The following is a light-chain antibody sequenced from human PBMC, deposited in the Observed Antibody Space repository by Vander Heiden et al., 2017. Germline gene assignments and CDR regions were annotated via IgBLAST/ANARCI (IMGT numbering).Light chain of an antibody. V-gene: IGKV1-39*01. CDR3: QQSFIAPLFT. CDR2: AAS. J-gene: IGKJ3*01. Sequence: DIQMTQSPSSLSASLGDRVTITCRTSQYISSYLNWYQQKPGKAPRLLIYAASSLQDGVPSRFSGSGSGTDFTLTITDLLPEDFATYYCQQSFIAPLFTFGPGTKVDFK. CDR1: QYISSY.